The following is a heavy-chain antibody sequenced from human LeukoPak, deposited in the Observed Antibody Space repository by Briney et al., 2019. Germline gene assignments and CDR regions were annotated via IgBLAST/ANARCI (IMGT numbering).Heavy chain of an antibody. D-gene: IGHD2-2*01. CDR1: GFTFSSYA. J-gene: IGHJ4*02. CDR2: ISGSGGST. Sequence: GGSLRLSCAASGFTFSSYAMSWVRQAPGKGLEWVSAISGSGGSTYYADSAKGRFTISRDNSKNTLYLQMNSLRAEDTAVYYCAKGGRYCSSTSCYLIDYWGQGTLVTVSS. V-gene: IGHV3-23*01. CDR3: AKGGRYCSSTSCYLIDY.